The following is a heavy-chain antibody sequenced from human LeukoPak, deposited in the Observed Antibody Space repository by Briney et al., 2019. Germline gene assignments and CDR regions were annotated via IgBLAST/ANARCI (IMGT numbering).Heavy chain of an antibody. CDR1: GFNSYSYA. J-gene: IGHJ5*01. D-gene: IGHD1-7*01. Sequence: GGSLRLSCAASGFNSYSYAMSWVRQAPGKGLEWVSGIIRSDDSTYYADSVKGRFTIPRDSSKNTLYLQMNSLRAEDTAIYYCARDGTTTRYNWFDSWGQGTLVTVSS. CDR2: IIRSDDST. V-gene: IGHV3-23*01. CDR3: ARDGTTTRYNWFDS.